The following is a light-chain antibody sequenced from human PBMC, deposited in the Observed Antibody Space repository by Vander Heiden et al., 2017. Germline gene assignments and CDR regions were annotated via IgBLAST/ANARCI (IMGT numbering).Light chain of an antibody. CDR2: DTY. Sequence: QSVLTQPPSMSAAPGQKVTISCSGSNSNIGNDFVSWYQHLPRTAPKLLIYDTYKRPSGIPDRFSASKSGTSATLDITGLQTGDEADYYCVAWDSSLSARLFGGGTKLTVL. CDR1: NSNIGNDF. CDR3: VAWDSSLSARL. V-gene: IGLV1-51*01. J-gene: IGLJ3*02.